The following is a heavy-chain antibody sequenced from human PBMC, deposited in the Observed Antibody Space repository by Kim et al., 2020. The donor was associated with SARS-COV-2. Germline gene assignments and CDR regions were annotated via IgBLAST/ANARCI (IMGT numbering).Heavy chain of an antibody. J-gene: IGHJ5*02. CDR2: IYYSGST. CDR3: ARDRYYYGSGRNWFDP. Sequence: SETLSLTCTVSGGSISSGGYYWSWIRQHPGKGLEWIGYIYYSGSTYYNPSLKSRVTISVDTSKNQFSLKLSSVTAADTAVYYCARDRYYYGSGRNWFDPWGQGTLVTVSS. D-gene: IGHD3-10*01. V-gene: IGHV4-31*03. CDR1: GGSISSGGYY.